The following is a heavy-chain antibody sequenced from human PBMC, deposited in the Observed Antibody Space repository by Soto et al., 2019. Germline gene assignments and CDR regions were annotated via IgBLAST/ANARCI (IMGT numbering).Heavy chain of an antibody. D-gene: IGHD2-2*01. Sequence: QVQLQESGPGLVKPSETLSLTCTVSGDSITSYQWTWIRQPPGTGLEWMGHIFYTGDTKYNPSLGRRVTLSADTTQIPFSLELNSVTAAATAVYFCASAALRYYADRMDVWGKGTTVTVS. CDR3: ASAALRYYADRMDV. CDR2: IFYTGDT. J-gene: IGHJ6*03. CDR1: GDSITSYQ. V-gene: IGHV4-59*01.